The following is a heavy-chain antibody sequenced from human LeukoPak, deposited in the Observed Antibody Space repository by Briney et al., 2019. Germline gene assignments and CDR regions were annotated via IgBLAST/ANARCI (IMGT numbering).Heavy chain of an antibody. Sequence: GASVKVSCKASGYTFTGYYMHWVRQAPGQGLEWMGWINPNSGGTNYAQKFQGRVTMTRDTSISTAYMELSRLRSDDTAVYYCARDMVRGVINNGVYWGQGTLVTVSS. J-gene: IGHJ4*02. CDR1: GYTFTGYY. D-gene: IGHD3-10*01. CDR3: ARDMVRGVINNGVY. CDR2: INPNSGGT. V-gene: IGHV1-2*02.